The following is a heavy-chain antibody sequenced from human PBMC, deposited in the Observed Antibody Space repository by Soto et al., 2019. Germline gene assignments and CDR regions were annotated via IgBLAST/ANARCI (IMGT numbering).Heavy chain of an antibody. J-gene: IGHJ6*02. CDR1: GGTFSSYA. Sequence: QVQLVQSGAEVKKPGSSVKVSCRASGGTFSSYAISWVRQAPGQGLEWMGGFIPIFGTANYEQKFQDRVTITEDESSNPPYMELSSLTSEDTAVYYCAREKCGGDCSDHYYCMDVWGQGTTVTVS. V-gene: IGHV1-69*12. D-gene: IGHD2-21*02. CDR3: AREKCGGDCSDHYYCMDV. CDR2: FIPIFGTA.